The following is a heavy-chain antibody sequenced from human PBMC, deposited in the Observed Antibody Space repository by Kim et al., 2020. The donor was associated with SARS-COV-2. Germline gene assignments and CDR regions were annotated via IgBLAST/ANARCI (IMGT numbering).Heavy chain of an antibody. CDR3: VKAAEHYDFWSAYHGDFDI. D-gene: IGHD3-3*01. CDR2: INNNGGNT. V-gene: IGHV3-64D*08. Sequence: GGSLRLSCSASGFIFSNFAMHWVRQAPGMGLEYVSGINNNGGNTYYGESVKGRFTVSRDNSKDTLYLQMTSLRPGDTAVYYCVKAAEHYDFWSAYHGDFDIWGQGTLVTVSS. CDR1: GFIFSNFA. J-gene: IGHJ4*02.